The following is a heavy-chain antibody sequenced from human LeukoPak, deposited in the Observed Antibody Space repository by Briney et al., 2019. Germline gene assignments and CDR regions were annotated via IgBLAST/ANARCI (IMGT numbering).Heavy chain of an antibody. J-gene: IGHJ4*02. V-gene: IGHV3-7*01. D-gene: IGHD2-2*01. Sequence: GGSLRLSCAASGFTFSTYWMSWVRQTPGKGLEWVAKIKPDGSEKSYVDSVKGRFTISRDNAKTSVYLRMNSLRVEDTAVYYCARGQLADIYWGQGALVTVSS. CDR3: ARGQLADIY. CDR1: GFTFSTYW. CDR2: IKPDGSEK.